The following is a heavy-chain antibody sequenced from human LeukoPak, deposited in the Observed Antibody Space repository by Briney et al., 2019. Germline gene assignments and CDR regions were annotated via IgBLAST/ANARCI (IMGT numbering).Heavy chain of an antibody. V-gene: IGHV1-18*01. CDR1: GYTFRSYV. CDR3: ARDGGYFDY. CDR2: ISPYNGNT. J-gene: IGHJ4*02. Sequence: ASVKVSCKASGYTFRSYVFSWVRQAPGQGLEWMGWISPYNGNTNYAQRFQGRVTMTTDTSTSTAYMELRRLRFDDTAVYYCARDGGYFDYWGRGTLVTVSS.